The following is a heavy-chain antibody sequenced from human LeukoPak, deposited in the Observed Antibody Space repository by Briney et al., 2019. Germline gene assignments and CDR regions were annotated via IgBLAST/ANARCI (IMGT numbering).Heavy chain of an antibody. V-gene: IGHV1-46*01. CDR1: GFTFTSHD. Sequence: ASVKVSCKASGFTFTSHDFNWVRQAPGQGLEWMGIINPSGGSTSYAQKFQGRVTMTRDTSTSTVYMELSSLRSEDTAVYYCARLTTRYYDILTGYYQGYYFDYWGQGTLVTVSS. CDR2: INPSGGST. J-gene: IGHJ4*02. D-gene: IGHD3-9*01. CDR3: ARLTTRYYDILTGYYQGYYFDY.